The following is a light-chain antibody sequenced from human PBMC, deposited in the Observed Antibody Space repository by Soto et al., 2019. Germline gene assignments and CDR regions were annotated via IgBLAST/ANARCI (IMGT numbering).Light chain of an antibody. CDR2: GAS. V-gene: IGKV3-20*01. J-gene: IGKJ2*01. Sequence: EIVLTQSPGTVSLSPGERATLSCRASQSVGNNYLAWYQKKRGQAPRLLISGASRRATGVLDRFSGSGTGTDLSLTISRLEPEDSAVYYCQQYASSPLTFGQGTKVDIK. CDR1: QSVGNNY. CDR3: QQYASSPLT.